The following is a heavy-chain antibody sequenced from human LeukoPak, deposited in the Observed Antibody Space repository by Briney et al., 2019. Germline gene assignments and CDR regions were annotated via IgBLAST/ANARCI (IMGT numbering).Heavy chain of an antibody. CDR2: ICGSGGST. CDR3: AKGLWCGDSDAFDI. Sequence: GGSLRLSCALSGFTFTSYAMSGVRQAPGKGLECVSAICGSGGSTYYTDSVRGRFTISRDNSKNTLYLQMNSRRAEGTAVYYCAKGLWCGDSDAFDIWGQGTMVTVSS. V-gene: IGHV3-23*01. CDR1: GFTFTSYA. D-gene: IGHD3-10*01. J-gene: IGHJ3*02.